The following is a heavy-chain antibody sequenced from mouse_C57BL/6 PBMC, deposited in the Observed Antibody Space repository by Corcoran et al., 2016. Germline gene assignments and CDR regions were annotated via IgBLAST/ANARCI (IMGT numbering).Heavy chain of an antibody. CDR2: IDPEDGET. CDR3: APYYYGSTNFDY. Sequence: EVRLQQSGAELVKPGASVKLSCTASGFNIKDYYMHWVEQRTEQGLEWIGRIDPEDGETKYAPTFQGKATITADTSSNPAYLQLSSLTSEATAVYYCAPYYYGSTNFDYWGQGTTLTVSS. J-gene: IGHJ2*01. CDR1: GFNIKDYY. D-gene: IGHD1-1*01. V-gene: IGHV14-2*01.